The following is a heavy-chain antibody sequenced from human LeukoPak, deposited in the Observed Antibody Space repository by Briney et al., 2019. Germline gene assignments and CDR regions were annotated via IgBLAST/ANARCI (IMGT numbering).Heavy chain of an antibody. CDR2: MNPNSGNT. Sequence: ASVKVSCKASGYTFTSYDINWVRQATGQGLEWMGWMNPNSGNTGYAQKFQGRVTMTRDTSISTAYMELSRLRSDDTAVYYCARVARYCSGGSCYVYWGQGTLVTVSS. D-gene: IGHD2-15*01. CDR1: GYTFTSYD. CDR3: ARVARYCSGGSCYVY. V-gene: IGHV1-8*02. J-gene: IGHJ4*02.